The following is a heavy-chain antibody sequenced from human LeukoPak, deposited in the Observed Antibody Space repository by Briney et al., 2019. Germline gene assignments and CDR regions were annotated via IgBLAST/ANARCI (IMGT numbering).Heavy chain of an antibody. CDR2: ISGSGGST. J-gene: IGHJ4*02. V-gene: IGHV3-23*01. Sequence: PGGSLRLSCAASGFTFSSYAMSWVRQAPGKGLEWVSAISGSGGSTYYADSVKGRFTISRDNSKNTLYLQMNSLRAEDTAVYYCAKDDYDFWSGENDYWGQGTLVTVSS. CDR3: AKDDYDFWSGENDY. CDR1: GFTFSSYA. D-gene: IGHD3-3*01.